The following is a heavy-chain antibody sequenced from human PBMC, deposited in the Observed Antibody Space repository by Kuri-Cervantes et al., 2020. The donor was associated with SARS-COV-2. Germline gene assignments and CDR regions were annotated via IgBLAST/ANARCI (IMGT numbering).Heavy chain of an antibody. CDR3: AREVTIFGAVSRGFDP. CDR1: GFTFDDYG. D-gene: IGHD3-3*01. V-gene: IGHV3-48*04. CDR2: ISSSGSTI. J-gene: IGHJ5*02. Sequence: GGSLRLSCVASGFTFDDYGMSWVRQAPGKGLEWVSYISSSGSTIYYADSVKGRFTISRDNAKNPLYLQMNGLRAEDTAVYYCAREVTIFGAVSRGFDPWGQGTLVTVSS.